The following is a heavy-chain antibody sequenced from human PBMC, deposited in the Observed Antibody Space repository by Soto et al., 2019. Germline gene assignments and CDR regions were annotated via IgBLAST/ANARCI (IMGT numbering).Heavy chain of an antibody. D-gene: IGHD2-21*02. J-gene: IGHJ4*02. CDR1: GGSISSGGYY. V-gene: IGHV4-31*03. CDR3: ARGWTVVTYYYFDY. CDR2: IYYSGST. Sequence: PSETLSLTCTVSGGSISSGGYYWSWIRQHPGKGLEWIGYIYYSGSTYYNPSLKSRVTISVDTSKNQFSLKLSSVTAADTAVYYCARGWTVVTYYYFDYWGQGTLVTVSS.